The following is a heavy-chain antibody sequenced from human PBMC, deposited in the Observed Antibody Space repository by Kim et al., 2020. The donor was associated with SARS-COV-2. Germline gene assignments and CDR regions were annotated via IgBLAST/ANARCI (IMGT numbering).Heavy chain of an antibody. D-gene: IGHD4-17*01. V-gene: IGHV3-21*01. CDR2: ISSSSSYI. CDR3: ALSLIKSIYGSYAFDI. Sequence: GGSLRLSCAASGFTFSSYSMNWVRQAPGKGLEWVSSISSSSSYIYYADSVKGRFTISRDNAKNSLYLQMNSLRAEDTAVYYCALSLIKSIYGSYAFDIWGQGTMVTVSS. J-gene: IGHJ3*02. CDR1: GFTFSSYS.